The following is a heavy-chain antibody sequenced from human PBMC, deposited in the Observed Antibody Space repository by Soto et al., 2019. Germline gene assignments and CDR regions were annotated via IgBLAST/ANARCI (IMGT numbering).Heavy chain of an antibody. V-gene: IGHV1-18*01. D-gene: IGHD3-22*01. J-gene: IGHJ4*02. CDR3: ARVDSSGYLGMYYFDN. CDR1: GYTFTAYG. CDR2: ISAYNGNT. Sequence: APVKVSCKASGYTFTAYGISWVRQAPGQGLEWMGWISAYNGNTNYAQKLQGRVTMTTDTSTSTAYMELRSLRSDDTAVYYCARVDSSGYLGMYYFDNWGQGTQVTGSS.